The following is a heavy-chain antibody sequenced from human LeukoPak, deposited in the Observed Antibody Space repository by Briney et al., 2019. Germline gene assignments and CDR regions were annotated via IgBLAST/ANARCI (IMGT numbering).Heavy chain of an antibody. CDR3: AKDFSSSGYSTLDY. J-gene: IGHJ4*02. CDR2: IWYDGSNK. Sequence: QTGGSLRLSCAASGFTFSSYGMHWVRQAPGKGLEWVAVIWYDGSNKYYADSVKGRFTISRDNAKNSLYLQMNSLRAEDTALYYCAKDFSSSGYSTLDYWGQGTLVTVSS. CDR1: GFTFSSYG. V-gene: IGHV3-33*03. D-gene: IGHD3-22*01.